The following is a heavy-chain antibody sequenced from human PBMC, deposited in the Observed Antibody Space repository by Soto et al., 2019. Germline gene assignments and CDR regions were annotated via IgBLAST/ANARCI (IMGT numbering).Heavy chain of an antibody. V-gene: IGHV1-69*06. J-gene: IGHJ6*02. CDR1: GGTFGSYT. CDR2: IIPLFGTA. Sequence: QVHLVQSGAEVKKPGSSVKVSCTASGGTFGSYTVTWVLQAPGQGLEWMGEIIPLFGTAGYAQKFKGRVTLTPDKSTTTAQMELSSLSSDDKAVCFCARQKAMTPHFYAGMDVWGQGTMGTVAS. CDR3: ARQKAMTPHFYAGMDV.